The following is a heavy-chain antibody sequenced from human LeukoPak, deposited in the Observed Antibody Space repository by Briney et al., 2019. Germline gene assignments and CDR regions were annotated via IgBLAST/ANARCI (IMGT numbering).Heavy chain of an antibody. V-gene: IGHV4-4*07. CDR2: LFPSGST. CDR1: GGSISDYY. J-gene: IGHJ4*02. CDR3: ARAILGGSSRER. Sequence: SETLSLTCTVSGGSISDYYWSWIRQPAGKGLEWIGRLFPSGSTNYSPSLKSRVTMSVDTSKNQFSLKLGSVTAADTAVYYCARAILGGSSRERWGQGTLVTVSS. D-gene: IGHD6-13*01.